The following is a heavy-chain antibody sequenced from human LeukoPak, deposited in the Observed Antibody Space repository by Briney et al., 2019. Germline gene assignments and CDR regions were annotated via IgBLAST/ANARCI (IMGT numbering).Heavy chain of an antibody. CDR3: AREGGSYYGGLDY. CDR2: IKQDGSEK. V-gene: IGHV3-7*01. Sequence: GGSLRLSCAASGFTFSSYWMSWVRQAPGKGLEWVANIKQDGSEKYYVDSVKGRFTISRDNAKNSLYLQMNSLRAEDTAVYYCAREGGSYYGGLDYWGQGTLVTVSS. J-gene: IGHJ4*02. D-gene: IGHD2-21*02. CDR1: GFTFSSYW.